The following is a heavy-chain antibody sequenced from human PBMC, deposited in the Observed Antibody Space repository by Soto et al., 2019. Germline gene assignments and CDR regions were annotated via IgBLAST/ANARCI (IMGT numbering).Heavy chain of an antibody. D-gene: IGHD1-20*01. J-gene: IGHJ3*02. V-gene: IGHV3-48*02. CDR3: ARDKLTGHVWEAFDI. CDR1: GFTFSSYS. CDR2: IDTAGSAT. Sequence: EERLVDSGGGLVQPGGSLRLSCAASGFTFSSYSMSWVRQAPGKGLEWVAYIDTAGSATNYADSVRGRFAISRDNARNSLYLQLTSLRDDDTAVYYCARDKLTGHVWEAFDIWGQGTLVTVSS.